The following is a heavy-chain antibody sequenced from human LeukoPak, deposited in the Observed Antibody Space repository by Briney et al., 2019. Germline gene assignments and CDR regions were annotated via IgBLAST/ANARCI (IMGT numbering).Heavy chain of an antibody. CDR1: GYTFTSYA. CDR2: IIPIFGTA. J-gene: IGHJ3*02. V-gene: IGHV1-69*13. Sequence: SVKVSCKASGYTFTSYAMNWVRQAPGQGLEWMGGIIPIFGTANYAQKFQGRVTITADESTSTAYTELSSLRSEDTAVYYCAREIPPMLFDIWGQGTMVTVSS. CDR3: AREIPPMLFDI. D-gene: IGHD2-21*01.